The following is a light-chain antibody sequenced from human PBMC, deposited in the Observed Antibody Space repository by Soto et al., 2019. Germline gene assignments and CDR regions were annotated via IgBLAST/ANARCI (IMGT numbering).Light chain of an antibody. CDR2: DAS. J-gene: IGKJ4*01. V-gene: IGKV3-11*01. Sequence: EIVLTQSPATLSLSPGERATLSCRASQSVSSYLAWYQQKPGQAPRLLIYDASNRATGIPARFSGSGSGTDFTLTISSLETEDFAVYYWQQRSNWPRLTFGGGTKVEIK. CDR3: QQRSNWPRLT. CDR1: QSVSSY.